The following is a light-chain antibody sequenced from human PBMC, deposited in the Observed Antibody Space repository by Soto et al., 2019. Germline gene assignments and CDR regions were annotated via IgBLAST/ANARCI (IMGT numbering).Light chain of an antibody. V-gene: IGKV3-20*01. Sequence: EIVLTQSPGILSLSPXERATLSCRASQSVSNDFLAWYQQKPGQAPRLLIYGASNRATGIPDRFSGSGSGTDFTLTISRLEPEDFAVYYCQQYGSSGTFGQGTKVDIK. CDR2: GAS. J-gene: IGKJ1*01. CDR1: QSVSNDF. CDR3: QQYGSSGT.